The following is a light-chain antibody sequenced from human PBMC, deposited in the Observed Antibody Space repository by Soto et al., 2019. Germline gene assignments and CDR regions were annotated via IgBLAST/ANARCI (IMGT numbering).Light chain of an antibody. CDR1: QPISTW. CDR2: DAS. Sequence: DIQVTQSPSTLSASVGDRVTITCRASQPISTWLALYQEKPGKPPKLLIHDASSLEGGVPSRFSGSGSGTEFNLTISSLQPDDFATYYCHPYYYYLPTFGQGTKVAIK. J-gene: IGKJ1*01. CDR3: HPYYYYLPT. V-gene: IGKV1-5*01.